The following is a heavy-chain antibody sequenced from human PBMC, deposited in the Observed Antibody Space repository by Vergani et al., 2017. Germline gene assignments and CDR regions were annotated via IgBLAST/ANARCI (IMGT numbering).Heavy chain of an antibody. CDR1: GYTFTSYG. CDR3: ASHGDFFVFPNEAGYGMDV. D-gene: IGHD4-17*01. Sequence: QVQLVQSGAEVKKPGASVKVSCKASGYTFTSYGISWVRQAPGQGLEWMGWIIPIFGTANYAQKFQGRVTITAEKSTSTAYMELSSLRSEDTAVYYCASHGDFFVFPNEAGYGMDVWGQGTTVTVSS. V-gene: IGHV1-69*06. CDR2: IIPIFGTA. J-gene: IGHJ6*02.